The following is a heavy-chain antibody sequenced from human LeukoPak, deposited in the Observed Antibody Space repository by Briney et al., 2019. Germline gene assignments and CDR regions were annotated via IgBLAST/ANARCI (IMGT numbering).Heavy chain of an antibody. Sequence: ASVKVSCKASGYTFTSYDINWVRQATGQGLEWMGWMNPNSGNTGYAQEFQGRVTMTRNTSISTAYMELSSLRSEDTAVYYCARGRSSGWYYYYYGMDVWGQGTTVTVSS. CDR3: ARGRSSGWYYYYYGMDV. J-gene: IGHJ6*02. D-gene: IGHD6-19*01. CDR2: MNPNSGNT. CDR1: GYTFTSYD. V-gene: IGHV1-8*01.